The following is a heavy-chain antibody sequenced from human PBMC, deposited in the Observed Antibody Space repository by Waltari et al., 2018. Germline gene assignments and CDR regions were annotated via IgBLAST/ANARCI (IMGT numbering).Heavy chain of an antibody. CDR1: GLTFSTSA. V-gene: IGHV3-23*01. J-gene: IGHJ4*02. CDR3: AKEIRPNDY. Sequence: EVQLLESGGGLVQPGGSLRLSFVVSGLTFSTSAMSWVRQAPGKGLEWVSSISIRGGKMYYGDSVRGRFTISRDNSKNALYLQMNSLRAEDTAVYYCAKEIRPNDYWGQGTLVTVSS. CDR2: ISIRGGKM.